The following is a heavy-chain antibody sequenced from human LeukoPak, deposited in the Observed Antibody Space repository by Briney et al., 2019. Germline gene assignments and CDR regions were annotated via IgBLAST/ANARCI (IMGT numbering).Heavy chain of an antibody. J-gene: IGHJ3*02. CDR3: ARDGGATDAFDI. CDR1: GYTFTSYG. CDR2: ISAYNGNI. V-gene: IGHV1-18*01. D-gene: IGHD1-26*01. Sequence: ASVNVSCKASGYTFTSYGINWVRQAPGQGLEWMGWISAYNGNIKYAQKLQGRVTMTTDTSTSTAYMELRSLRSDDTAVYYCARDGGATDAFDIWGQGTMVTVSS.